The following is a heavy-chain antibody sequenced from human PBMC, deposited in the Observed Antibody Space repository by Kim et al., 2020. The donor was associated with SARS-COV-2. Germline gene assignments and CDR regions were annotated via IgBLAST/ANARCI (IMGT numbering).Heavy chain of an antibody. CDR3: ARRSFGLRYFDRRDYGMDV. V-gene: IGHV5-51*01. CDR2: IYPGDSDT. Sequence: GESLKISCKGSGYSFTSYWIGWVRQMPGKGLEWMGIIYPGDSDTRYSPSFQGQVTISADKSISTAYLQWSSLKASDTAMYYCARRSFGLRYFDRRDYGMDVWCQGTTVTVSS. J-gene: IGHJ6*02. D-gene: IGHD3-9*01. CDR1: GYSFTSYW.